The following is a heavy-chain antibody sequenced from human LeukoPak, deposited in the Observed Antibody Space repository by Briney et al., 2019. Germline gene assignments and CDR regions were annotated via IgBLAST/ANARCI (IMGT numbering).Heavy chain of an antibody. D-gene: IGHD2-2*01. Sequence: SETLSLTCTVSGGSISSGSYYWSWIRQPAGKGLEWIGRIYTSGSTNYNPSLKSRVTISVDTSKNQFSLKLSSVTAADTAVYYCARAPMPNYYYYYMDVWGKGTTVTVSS. J-gene: IGHJ6*03. CDR3: ARAPMPNYYYYYMDV. V-gene: IGHV4-61*02. CDR1: GGSISSGSYY. CDR2: IYTSGST.